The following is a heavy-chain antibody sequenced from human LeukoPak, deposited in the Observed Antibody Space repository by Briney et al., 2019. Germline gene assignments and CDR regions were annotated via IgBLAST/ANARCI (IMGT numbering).Heavy chain of an antibody. J-gene: IGHJ5*02. CDR3: AKDYAPYYDILTGFSNWFDP. CDR1: GFTFSSYA. Sequence: GGPLRLSCAASGFTFSSYAMSWVRQAPGKGLEWVSAISGSGGSTYYADSVKGRFTISRDNSKNTLYLQMNSLRAEDTAVYYCAKDYAPYYDILTGFSNWFDPWGQGTLVTVSS. CDR2: ISGSGGST. D-gene: IGHD3-9*01. V-gene: IGHV3-23*01.